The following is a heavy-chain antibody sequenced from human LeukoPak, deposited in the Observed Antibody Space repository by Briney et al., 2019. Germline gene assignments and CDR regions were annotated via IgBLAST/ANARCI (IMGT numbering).Heavy chain of an antibody. CDR2: IYSGGTT. J-gene: IGHJ3*02. CDR1: GFNFSPYS. D-gene: IGHD4-17*01. CDR3: ARGPVTRFEI. V-gene: IGHV3-53*01. Sequence: GGSLRLSCAASGFNFSPYSMSWVRRAPGKGLEWVSVIYSGGTTYYADSVKGRFTISRDNSNNTLYLQMNSLRAEDTAVYYCARGPVTRFEIWGQGTMVTVSS.